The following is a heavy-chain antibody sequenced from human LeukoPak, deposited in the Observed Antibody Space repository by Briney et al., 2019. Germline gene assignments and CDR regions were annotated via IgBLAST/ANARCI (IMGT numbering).Heavy chain of an antibody. CDR2: ISDSGGST. J-gene: IGHJ4*02. Sequence: PGGSLRLSCAASGFTFSTYAMSWVRQAPGKGLEWVSAISDSGGSTYYADSVKGRFTISRDNSKNTLYLQMNSLRAEDTAVYYCATIPEADRELMCWGQGTLVTVSS. CDR1: GFTFSTYA. CDR3: ATIPEADRELMC. D-gene: IGHD3-22*01. V-gene: IGHV3-23*01.